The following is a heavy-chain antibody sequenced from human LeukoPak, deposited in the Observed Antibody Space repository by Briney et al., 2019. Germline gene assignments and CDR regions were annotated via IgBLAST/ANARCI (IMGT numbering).Heavy chain of an antibody. Sequence: PGGSLRLPCRASGFPFSTYWKTWLRQAPGKGLEWVAHIKQDGSAKYYAASVRGRFIISRDNAKNSVFLQMDSLRAEDTAVYYCTRGHWALAYGSQGTLVSVSS. V-gene: IGHV3-7*01. CDR3: TRGHWALAY. CDR1: GFPFSTYW. CDR2: IKQDGSAK. D-gene: IGHD3-16*01. J-gene: IGHJ4*02.